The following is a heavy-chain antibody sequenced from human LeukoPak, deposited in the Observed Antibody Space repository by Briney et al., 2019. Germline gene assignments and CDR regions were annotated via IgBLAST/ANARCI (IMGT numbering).Heavy chain of an antibody. Sequence: SVKVSCKASGGTFSSYAISWVRQAPGQGLEWMGGIIPIFGTANYAQKFQGRVTITADESTSTAYMELSSLRSEDTAVYYCARDPNSYYDSSGYYPNWFDPWGQGTLVTSPQ. V-gene: IGHV1-69*13. CDR2: IIPIFGTA. J-gene: IGHJ5*02. D-gene: IGHD3-22*01. CDR3: ARDPNSYYDSSGYYPNWFDP. CDR1: GGTFSSYA.